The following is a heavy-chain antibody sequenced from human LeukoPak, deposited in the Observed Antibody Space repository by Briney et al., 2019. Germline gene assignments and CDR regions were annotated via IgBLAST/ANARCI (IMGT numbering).Heavy chain of an antibody. CDR2: IIPIFGTA. CDR3: ARYSSQYYFDY. D-gene: IGHD6-13*01. Sequence: GSSMKVSCKASGGTFSSYAISWVRQAPGQELEWMGRIIPIFGTANYAQKFQGRVTITTDESTSTAYMELSSLRSEDTAVYYCARYSSQYYFDYWGQGTLVTVSS. J-gene: IGHJ4*02. CDR1: GGTFSSYA. V-gene: IGHV1-69*05.